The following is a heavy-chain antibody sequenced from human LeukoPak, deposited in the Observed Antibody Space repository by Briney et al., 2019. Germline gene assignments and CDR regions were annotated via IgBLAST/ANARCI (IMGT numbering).Heavy chain of an antibody. J-gene: IGHJ4*02. CDR3: ASGGIAAAGTKQFFDY. Sequence: ASVKVSCKASGYTFTSYAMHWVRQAPGQRLEWMGWINAGNGNTKYSQKFQGRVTITADESTSTAYMELSSLRSEDTAVYYCASGGIAAAGTKQFFDYWGQGTLVTVSS. D-gene: IGHD6-13*01. V-gene: IGHV1-3*01. CDR1: GYTFTSYA. CDR2: INAGNGNT.